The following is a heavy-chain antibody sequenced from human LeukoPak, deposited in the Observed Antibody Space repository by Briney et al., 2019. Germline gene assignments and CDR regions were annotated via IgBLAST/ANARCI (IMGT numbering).Heavy chain of an antibody. CDR1: GFTFSSYD. CDR3: ARDAVRYSGGWVFDY. J-gene: IGHJ4*02. V-gene: IGHV3-30-3*01. Sequence: GRSLRLSCAASGFTFSSYDMHWVREAPGKGLEWVAVISYDGSNKYYGDSVKGRVTISRDNSKNTLYLQMNSLRAEDPAVYYCARDAVRYSGGWVFDYWGQGTLVTVSS. CDR2: ISYDGSNK. D-gene: IGHD3-10*01.